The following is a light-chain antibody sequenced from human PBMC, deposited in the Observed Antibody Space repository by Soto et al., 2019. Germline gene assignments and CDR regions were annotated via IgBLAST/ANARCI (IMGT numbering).Light chain of an antibody. V-gene: IGKV3-11*01. CDR2: DAS. CDR1: QSVSSY. Sequence: EIFFTQSPATPSLSPGEGSTLWFSASQSVSSYLAWYQQKPGQAPRLLIYDASNRATGIPARFSGSGSGTDFTLTISGLEPADLGVYYCQQRHNWPITFGQGTRLEI. CDR3: QQRHNWPIT. J-gene: IGKJ5*01.